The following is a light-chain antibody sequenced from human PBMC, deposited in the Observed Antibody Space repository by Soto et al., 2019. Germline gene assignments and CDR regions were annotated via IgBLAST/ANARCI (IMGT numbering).Light chain of an antibody. CDR2: YDD. Sequence: VVTQPPSVSEAPRQRVTISCSGSSSNIGNNAVNWYQQLPGKAPKLLIYYDDLLSSGVSDRFSGSRSGTSASLAISGLQSEDEADYYCAAWDDSLNAWVFGGGTKLTVL. CDR3: AAWDDSLNAWV. CDR1: SSNIGNNA. J-gene: IGLJ3*02. V-gene: IGLV1-36*01.